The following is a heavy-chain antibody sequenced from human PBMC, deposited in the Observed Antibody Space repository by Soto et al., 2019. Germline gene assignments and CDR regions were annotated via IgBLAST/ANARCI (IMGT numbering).Heavy chain of an antibody. CDR3: ASEEWELLQGYYFDY. Sequence: PSETLSLTCAVSGGSISSGGYSWSWIRQPPGKGLEWIGYMYHSGSTYYNPSLKSRVTISVDTSKNQFALKLSSVTAADTAVYYCASEEWELLQGYYFDYWGQGTLVTVSS. CDR2: MYHSGST. J-gene: IGHJ4*02. CDR1: GGSISSGGYS. V-gene: IGHV4-30-2*01. D-gene: IGHD1-26*01.